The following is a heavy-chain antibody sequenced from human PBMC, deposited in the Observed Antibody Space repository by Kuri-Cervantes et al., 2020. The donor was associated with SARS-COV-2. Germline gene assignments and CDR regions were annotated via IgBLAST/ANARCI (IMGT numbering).Heavy chain of an antibody. D-gene: IGHD2-21*01. V-gene: IGHV5-51*01. CDR3: ARLPVSGDHYFDY. Sequence: GESLKISCKGSGYKFHAYWIAWVRQMPGKGLECMGIIYPADSDTRYSPSFQGQVTISADKSINTAYLQWNNLKASDTAMYYCARLPVSGDHYFDYWGQGTPVPSPQ. J-gene: IGHJ4*02. CDR2: IYPADSDT. CDR1: GYKFHAYW.